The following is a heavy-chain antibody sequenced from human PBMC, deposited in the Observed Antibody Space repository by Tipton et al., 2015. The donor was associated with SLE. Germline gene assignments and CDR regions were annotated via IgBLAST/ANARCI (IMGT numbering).Heavy chain of an antibody. Sequence: TLSLTCTVSGGSISSYYWSWIRQPPGKGLEWIGYIYYSGSTNYNPSLKSRVTISVDTSRNQFSLKLSSVTAADTAVYHCARDPRGSGSFDYWGQGTLVTVSS. D-gene: IGHD3-22*01. CDR1: GGSISSYY. CDR2: IYYSGST. V-gene: IGHV4-59*01. CDR3: ARDPRGSGSFDY. J-gene: IGHJ4*02.